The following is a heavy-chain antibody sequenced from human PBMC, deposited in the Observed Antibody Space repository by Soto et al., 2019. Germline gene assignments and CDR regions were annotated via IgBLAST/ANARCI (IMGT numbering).Heavy chain of an antibody. D-gene: IGHD3-22*01. V-gene: IGHV3-73*01. CDR1: GFTFSGSA. Sequence: GGSLRLSCAASGFTFSGSAMHWVRQASGKGLEWVGRIRSKANSYATAYAASVKGRFTISRDDSKNTAYLQMNSLKTEDTAVYYCTRHGNEAYYYDSSGYWSFDIWGQVTMVTVSS. J-gene: IGHJ3*02. CDR3: TRHGNEAYYYDSSGYWSFDI. CDR2: IRSKANSYAT.